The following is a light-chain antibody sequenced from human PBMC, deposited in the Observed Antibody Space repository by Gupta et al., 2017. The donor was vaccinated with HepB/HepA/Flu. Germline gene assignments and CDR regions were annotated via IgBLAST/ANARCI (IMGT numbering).Light chain of an antibody. Sequence: EIVLTPSPGTLSLSPGERATLSCRASQSISSNYLAWYQQKPGQAPRLLIYVASNRATGVPDRFSGGGSGTDFTLTISRLEPEDFAVYYCQQDGSSPFTFGQGTKMEIK. V-gene: IGKV3-20*01. J-gene: IGKJ2*01. CDR2: VAS. CDR3: QQDGSSPFT. CDR1: QSISSNY.